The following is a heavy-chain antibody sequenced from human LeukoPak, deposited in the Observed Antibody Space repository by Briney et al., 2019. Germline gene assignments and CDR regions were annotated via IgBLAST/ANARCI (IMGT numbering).Heavy chain of an antibody. CDR3: ARPTPGPATQGQDP. V-gene: IGHV4-39*01. CDR2: IYYRGNT. D-gene: IGHD1-1*01. Sequence: SETLSLTCTVSGGSISSSPYYWAWIRQPPGRGLEWIGSIYYRGNTYHNPSLKSRVTISVDPSKNQFSLSVISVTAADTAVYFCARPTPGPATQGQDPWGQGILVTVAS. CDR1: GGSISSSPYY. J-gene: IGHJ5*02.